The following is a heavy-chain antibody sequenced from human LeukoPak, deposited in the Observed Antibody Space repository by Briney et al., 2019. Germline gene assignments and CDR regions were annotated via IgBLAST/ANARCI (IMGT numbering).Heavy chain of an antibody. CDR1: GFTFSSYG. J-gene: IGHJ4*01. CDR3: GRNYGSGSYSPEY. CDR2: IRYDGSNK. Sequence: GGSLRLSCAASGFTFSSYGMHWVRQAPGKGLEWVAFIRYDGSNKYYADSVKGRFTISRDNAKNTLYLQMNSLRAEDTAVYYCGRNYGSGSYSPEYWGQGTLVTISS. D-gene: IGHD3-10*01. V-gene: IGHV3-30*02.